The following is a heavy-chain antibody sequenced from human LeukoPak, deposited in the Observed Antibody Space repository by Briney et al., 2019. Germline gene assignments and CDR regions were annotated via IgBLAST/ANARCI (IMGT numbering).Heavy chain of an antibody. Sequence: GGSLRLSCAASGFPFSTYWMSWVRQAPGKGLEWVANINQDGTEKYYVDSVKGRFTISRDNSKNTLYLQMNSLRAEDTAVYYCAKDPRRGVGFVGATFDYWGQGTLVSVSS. V-gene: IGHV3-7*01. CDR2: INQDGTEK. J-gene: IGHJ4*02. CDR1: GFPFSTYW. D-gene: IGHD1-26*01. CDR3: AKDPRRGVGFVGATFDY.